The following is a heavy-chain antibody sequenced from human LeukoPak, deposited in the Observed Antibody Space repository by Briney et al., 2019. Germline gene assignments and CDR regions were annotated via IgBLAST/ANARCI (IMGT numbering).Heavy chain of an antibody. CDR1: GGSINSSSYF. CDR3: VRPKDNDPVLAFDS. D-gene: IGHD1-1*01. CDR2: ISYSGVT. V-gene: IGHV4-39*01. J-gene: IGHJ4*02. Sequence: SETLSLTCTVSGGSINSSSYFWGWIRQSPGEGLEWIGTISYSGVTYYTPSLKSRVTLSVDTSKNLFSLKLVSVTAADTAVYYCVRPKDNDPVLAFDSWGQGLLVTVSS.